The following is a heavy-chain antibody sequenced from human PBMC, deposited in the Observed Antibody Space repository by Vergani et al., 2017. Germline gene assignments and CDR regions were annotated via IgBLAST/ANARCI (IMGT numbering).Heavy chain of an antibody. Sequence: DVRLVESGGGVVQPGGSLRLSCAAFGFTFTAYRMNWVRQTPGKGLEWISYIGVSDNSIYYADSVMGRFAISRDKARNLLFLQMNSLRADDSALYFCVRAPDYSTFDAWGQGTLVTVSS. CDR2: IGVSDNSI. CDR3: VRAPDYSTFDA. CDR1: GFTFTAYR. V-gene: IGHV3-48*01. D-gene: IGHD4-11*01. J-gene: IGHJ4*02.